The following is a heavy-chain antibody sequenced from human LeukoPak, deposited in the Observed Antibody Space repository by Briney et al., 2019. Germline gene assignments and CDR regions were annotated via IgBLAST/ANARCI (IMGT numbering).Heavy chain of an antibody. D-gene: IGHD1-1*01. J-gene: IGHJ4*02. CDR2: IYYSGSS. V-gene: IGHV4-59*12. CDR3: ARLRDLYNIFDY. CDR1: GGSISNSY. Sequence: SETLSLTCTVSGGSISNSYWSWIRQPPGKGLEWIGYIYYSGSSNYNPSLHSRVTISVDTSKNQFSLKLSSVTAADTAVYYCARLRDLYNIFDYWGQGTLATVTS.